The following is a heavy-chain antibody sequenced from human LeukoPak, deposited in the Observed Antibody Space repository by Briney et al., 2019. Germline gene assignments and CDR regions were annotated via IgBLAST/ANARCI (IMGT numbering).Heavy chain of an antibody. CDR1: AFTFSNYW. Sequence: HPGRSLRLSCAASAFTFSNYWMSSVRQAPGKGLEWVANIKEDGSEINYVDSVKGRFTISRDNAKNSLYLQMNSLRVDDTAVYYCARDASRSGWYLAVDFDYWGQGTLVTVSS. D-gene: IGHD6-19*01. J-gene: IGHJ4*02. V-gene: IGHV3-7*03. CDR2: IKEDGSEI. CDR3: ARDASRSGWYLAVDFDY.